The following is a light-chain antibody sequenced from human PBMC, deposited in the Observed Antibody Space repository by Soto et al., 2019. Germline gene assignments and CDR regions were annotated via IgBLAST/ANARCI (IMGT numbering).Light chain of an antibody. V-gene: IGKV3-15*01. CDR1: QSVSSD. CDR3: QQYNNWPPYT. CDR2: GAS. Sequence: EIVMTQSPATLSVSPGERVTLSCRASQSVSSDLAWYQQKPGQAPSILIYGASTRATGIPARFSGSGSGTEFNLTISSLQSEDFAVYYCQQYNNWPPYTFGQGTKLEIK. J-gene: IGKJ2*01.